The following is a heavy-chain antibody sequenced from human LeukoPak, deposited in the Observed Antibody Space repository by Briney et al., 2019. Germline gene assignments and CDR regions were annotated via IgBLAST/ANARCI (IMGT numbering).Heavy chain of an antibody. CDR3: ARDWYYSIDY. J-gene: IGHJ4*02. CDR1: GFTFSSYA. CDR2: ISGSGGST. V-gene: IGHV3-23*01. Sequence: GGSLRLSCAASGFTFSSYAMSWVRQAPGKGLQWVSAISGSGGSTNYADSVKGQFTISRDNSKNTLYLQMNSLRVEDTAVYYCARDWYYSIDYWGRGTLVTVSS. D-gene: IGHD3-16*01.